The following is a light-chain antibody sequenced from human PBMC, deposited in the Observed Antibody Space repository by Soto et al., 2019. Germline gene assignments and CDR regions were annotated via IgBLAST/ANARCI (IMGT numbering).Light chain of an antibody. Sequence: QSVLTQPPSASGTPGQRVTISCSGSKSNIGDNTVNWYQQLPGTAPKLVIYSNNQRPSGVPDRFSGSKSGTSASLAISGLQSEDEADYHCAAWDDSLNGPVFGGGTQLTVL. CDR1: KSNIGDNT. V-gene: IGLV1-44*01. CDR3: AAWDDSLNGPV. J-gene: IGLJ3*02. CDR2: SNN.